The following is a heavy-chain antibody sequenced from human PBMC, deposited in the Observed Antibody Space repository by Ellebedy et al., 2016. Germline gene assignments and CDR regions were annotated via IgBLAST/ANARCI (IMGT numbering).Heavy chain of an antibody. Sequence: GGSLRLSXAASGFTFSHYAMNWVRQAPGKGLEWVSCISSSSSYIYYADSVKGRFTISRDNSKNTLYLQMNSLRAEDTAVYYCAKGVGATNDAFDIWGQGTMVTVSS. CDR3: AKGVGATNDAFDI. CDR1: GFTFSHYA. D-gene: IGHD1-26*01. V-gene: IGHV3-21*01. J-gene: IGHJ3*02. CDR2: ISSSSSYI.